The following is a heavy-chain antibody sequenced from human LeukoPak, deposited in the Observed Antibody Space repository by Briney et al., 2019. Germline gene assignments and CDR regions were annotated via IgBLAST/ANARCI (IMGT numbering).Heavy chain of an antibody. V-gene: IGHV1-18*01. J-gene: IGHJ4*02. D-gene: IGHD1/OR15-1a*01. CDR1: GYTFSSYG. CDR2: IRAYNGNT. CDR3: ARDREQAYLHY. Sequence: GASVKVSCKASGYTFSSYGITWVRQAPGQGPEWMGWIRAYNGNTNYAQKFQGRVTLTTDTPTSTAYMELRSLRSDDTAVYYCARDREQAYLHYWGQGTLVTVSS.